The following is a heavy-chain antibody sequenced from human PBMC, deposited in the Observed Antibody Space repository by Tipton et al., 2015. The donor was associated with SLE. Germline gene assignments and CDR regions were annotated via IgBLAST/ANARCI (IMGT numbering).Heavy chain of an antibody. V-gene: IGHV4-39*01. CDR2: SYYSGRT. J-gene: IGHJ5*02. CDR3: SRQPERDWFDP. D-gene: IGHD1-1*01. Sequence: TLSLTCTVSGGSISSSSYYWGWMRQTPGKGLEWIGSSYYSGRTYYNPSLKSRVTISEDTTKNQLSLKLSSVTAADTAVYYCSRQPERDWFDPWGQGTLVTVSP. CDR1: GGSISSSSYY.